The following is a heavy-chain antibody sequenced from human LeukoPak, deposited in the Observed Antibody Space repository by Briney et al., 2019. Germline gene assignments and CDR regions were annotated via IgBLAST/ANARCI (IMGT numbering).Heavy chain of an antibody. Sequence: SETLSLTCTVSGASIITTNYYWGWIRQPPGKGLEWIGSISYSGNAYYNPSLRSRLSISMDASKNQFSLKVRSVAAADTAVYYCARNLGQTWGTVTTDLWYFDHWGQGTLVPVSS. D-gene: IGHD4-11*01. CDR1: GASIITTNYY. CDR3: ARNLGQTWGTVTTDLWYFDH. V-gene: IGHV4-39*01. J-gene: IGHJ4*02. CDR2: ISYSGNA.